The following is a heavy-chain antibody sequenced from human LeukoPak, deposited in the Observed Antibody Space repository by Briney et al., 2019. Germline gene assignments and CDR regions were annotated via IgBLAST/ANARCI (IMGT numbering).Heavy chain of an antibody. CDR3: ATLPPRTYSGSYYWVDY. CDR1: GFTFSSYS. V-gene: IGHV3-21*01. Sequence: GGSLRLSCAASGFTFSSYSMNWVRQAPGKGLEWVSSISSSSSYIYYADSVKGRFTISRDNAKNSLYLQMNSLRAEDTAVYYCATLPPRTYSGSYYWVDYWGQGTLATVSS. CDR2: ISSSSSYI. D-gene: IGHD1-26*01. J-gene: IGHJ4*02.